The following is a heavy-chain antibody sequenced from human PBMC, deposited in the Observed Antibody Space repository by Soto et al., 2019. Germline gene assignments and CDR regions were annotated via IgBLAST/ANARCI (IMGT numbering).Heavy chain of an antibody. CDR2: IYYSGST. CDR1: GGSISSYY. V-gene: IGHV4-59*01. J-gene: IGHJ6*02. Sequence: SETLSLTCTVSGGSISSYYWSWIRQPPGKGLEWIGYIYYSGSTNYNPSLKSRVTIAVDTSKNQFSLKLSSVTAADTAVYYCARGALPDTAMVTGYYYGMDVWGQGTTVTVSS. CDR3: ARGALPDTAMVTGYYYGMDV. D-gene: IGHD5-18*01.